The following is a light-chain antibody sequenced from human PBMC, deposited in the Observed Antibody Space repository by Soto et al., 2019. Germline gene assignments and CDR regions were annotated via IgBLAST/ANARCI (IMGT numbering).Light chain of an antibody. J-gene: IGKJ2*01. CDR3: QQYNTFPPYT. Sequence: DIQMTQSPSTLSASVGDRVTLTCRASQSVSDWLAWYQQKPGKAPKLLIYKASNLESGAPSRFSGSGSGTEFTLTISSLQPDDSATYYCQQYNTFPPYTFGQGTKLDIK. CDR2: KAS. V-gene: IGKV1-5*03. CDR1: QSVSDW.